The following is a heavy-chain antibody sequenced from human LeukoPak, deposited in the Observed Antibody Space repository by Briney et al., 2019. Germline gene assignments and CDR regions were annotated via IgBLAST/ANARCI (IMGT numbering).Heavy chain of an antibody. CDR3: AGKGGRD. V-gene: IGHV4-30-4*01. CDR1: GGSISSGDYY. J-gene: IGHJ4*02. D-gene: IGHD2-15*01. CDR2: IYYTGST. Sequence: SETLSLTCTVSGGSISSGDYYWSWTRQPPGKGLEWIGYIYYTGSTYYNPSLKSRVTISVDTSKNQFSLKLSSVTAADTAVYYCAGKGGRDWGQGTLVTVSS.